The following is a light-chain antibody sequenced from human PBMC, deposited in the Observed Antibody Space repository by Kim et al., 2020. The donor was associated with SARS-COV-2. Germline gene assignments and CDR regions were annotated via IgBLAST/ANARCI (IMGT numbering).Light chain of an antibody. CDR3: GTWDSSLSAVV. Sequence: QNGTHTCSRRSSKIGNNYVSWYQQLPGTAPQLLIYDNNKRPSGIPDRFSGSKSGTSATLGITGLQTGDEADYYCGTWDSSLSAVVFGGGTQLTVL. J-gene: IGLJ2*01. V-gene: IGLV1-51*01. CDR1: SSKIGNNY. CDR2: DNN.